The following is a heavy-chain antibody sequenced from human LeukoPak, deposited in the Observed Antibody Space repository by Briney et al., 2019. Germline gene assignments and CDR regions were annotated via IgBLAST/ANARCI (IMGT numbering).Heavy chain of an antibody. D-gene: IGHD3-10*01. V-gene: IGHV3-30*18. CDR1: ALTFSSIC. J-gene: IGHJ6*04. Sequence: GGSLTLSCAASALTFSSICMHWVRQAQGKGLGWVEVIPYDGSNKYYANSVKGRFTISRDNSKNTLYLQMNSLRSEDTAVYYCTNYGFGESDYYYYGMDVWGKGPTVTVSS. CDR3: TNYGFGESDYYYYGMDV. CDR2: IPYDGSNK.